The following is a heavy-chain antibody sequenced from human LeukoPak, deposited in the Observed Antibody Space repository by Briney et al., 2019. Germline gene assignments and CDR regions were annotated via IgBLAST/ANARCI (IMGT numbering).Heavy chain of an antibody. D-gene: IGHD1-26*01. V-gene: IGHV1-2*02. CDR1: GYTFTGYY. CDR3: ARDFPLVVGATTDYFDY. CDR2: INPNSGGT. J-gene: IGHJ4*02. Sequence: ASVKVSCKASGYTFTGYYMHWVRQAPGQGLEWMGWINPNSGGTNYAQNLQGRVTMTTDTSTSTAYMELRSLRSDDTAVYYCARDFPLVVGATTDYFDYWGQGTLVTVSS.